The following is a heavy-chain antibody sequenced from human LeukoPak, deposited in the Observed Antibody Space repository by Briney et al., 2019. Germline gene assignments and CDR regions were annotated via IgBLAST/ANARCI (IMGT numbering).Heavy chain of an antibody. Sequence: SETLSLTCAVYGGSFSGYYWSWIRQPPGQGLEWIGEINHSGSTNYNPSLKSRVTISVDTSKNQFSLKLSSVTAADTAVYYCARRTTVTSYWGQGTLVTVSS. J-gene: IGHJ4*02. CDR3: ARRTTVTSY. D-gene: IGHD4-17*01. V-gene: IGHV4-34*01. CDR2: INHSGST. CDR1: GGSFSGYY.